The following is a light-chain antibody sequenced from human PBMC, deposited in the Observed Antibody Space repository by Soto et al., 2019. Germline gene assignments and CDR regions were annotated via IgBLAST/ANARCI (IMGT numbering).Light chain of an antibody. J-gene: IGLJ3*02. CDR3: SSFTSINTWV. V-gene: IGLV2-14*01. CDR2: EVS. Sequence: QSVLTQPASVSGSPGQSISISCTGTSSDVGGYNYVSWYQQHPGKAPKLMIYEVSNRPSGVSNRFSGSKSGNTASLTISGLQAEDEADYYCSSFTSINTWVFGGGTKHTVL. CDR1: SSDVGGYNY.